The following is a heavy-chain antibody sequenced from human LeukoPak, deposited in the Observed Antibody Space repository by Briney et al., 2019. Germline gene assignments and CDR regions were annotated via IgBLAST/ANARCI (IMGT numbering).Heavy chain of an antibody. V-gene: IGHV3-23*01. Sequence: GGSLRLSCVRSGFTFSSYAIRGVRQAPGRGVEWVSAISGSGGSTYYAHSVKGRFPLSRDNTKNTLHLQMNSLRAEDTAVYYCAKTKSTYYYDSSGYYPFDYWGRGTLVTVSS. CDR3: AKTKSTYYYDSSGYYPFDY. D-gene: IGHD3-22*01. J-gene: IGHJ4*02. CDR2: ISGSGGST. CDR1: GFTFSSYA.